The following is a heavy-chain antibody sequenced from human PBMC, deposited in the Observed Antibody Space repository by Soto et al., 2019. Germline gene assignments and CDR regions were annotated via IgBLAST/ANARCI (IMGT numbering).Heavy chain of an antibody. V-gene: IGHV4-34*01. CDR2: INDRGSI. Sequence: QVQLQQWGAGPLRPLETLSLTCGVSGGSFSGYYWAWIRQSPGEGLEWIGEINDRGSINYNPSLKSRVSISVDTSQNYYSLNLRSVTAADTAVYYCARESHDILTGPPWVWYFDLWGRGTLVTVSS. CDR3: ARESHDILTGPPWVWYFDL. D-gene: IGHD3-9*01. J-gene: IGHJ2*01. CDR1: GGSFSGYY.